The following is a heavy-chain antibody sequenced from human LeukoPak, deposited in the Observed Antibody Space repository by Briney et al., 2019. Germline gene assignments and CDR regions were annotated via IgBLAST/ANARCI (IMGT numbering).Heavy chain of an antibody. D-gene: IGHD6-13*01. CDR3: ARVGIAAPLSYYYYMDV. CDR2: IIPIFGTA. J-gene: IGHJ6*03. V-gene: IGHV1-69*06. CDR1: GFTFSSYA. Sequence: GGSLRLSCAASGFTFSSYAISWVRQAPGQGLEWMGRIIPIFGTANYAQKFQGRATITADKSTSTAYMELSSLRSEDTAVYYCARVGIAAPLSYYYYMDVWGKGTTVTVSS.